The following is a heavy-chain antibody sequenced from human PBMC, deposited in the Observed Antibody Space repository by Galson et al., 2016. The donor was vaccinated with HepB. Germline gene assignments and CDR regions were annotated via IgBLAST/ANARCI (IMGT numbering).Heavy chain of an antibody. V-gene: IGHV3-11*01. J-gene: IGHJ4*02. CDR3: AREPVRLDDCLTGPPKNPDY. CDR2: ISGDGRTI. CDR1: GFTFSYYY. D-gene: IGHD3-9*01. Sequence: SLRLSCAASGFTFSYYYMSWIRQAPGKGLEWVSYISGDGRTINYADSVKGRFTISRDNAENSLYLHMNSLTGEDTAVYYCAREPVRLDDCLTGPPKNPDYWGQGTLVTVSS.